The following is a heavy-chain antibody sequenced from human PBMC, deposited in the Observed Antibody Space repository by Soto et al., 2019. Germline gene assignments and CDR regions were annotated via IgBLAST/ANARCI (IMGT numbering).Heavy chain of an antibody. V-gene: IGHV3-21*01. Sequence: SLRLSCAASGFTFSSYSMNWVRQSPGKGLEWVSSISSSSSYIYYADSVKGRFTISRDNAKNSLYLQMNSLRAEDTAVYYCARFPQLNYYESSGYYYRHCGLDVWGQGTSVTGSS. CDR2: ISSSSSYI. J-gene: IGHJ6*02. D-gene: IGHD3-22*01. CDR1: GFTFSSYS. CDR3: ARFPQLNYYESSGYYYRHCGLDV.